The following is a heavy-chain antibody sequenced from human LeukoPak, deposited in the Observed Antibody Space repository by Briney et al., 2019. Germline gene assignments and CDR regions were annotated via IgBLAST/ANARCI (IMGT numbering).Heavy chain of an antibody. CDR3: ASVLLWFGELMDY. CDR2: IIPIFGTA. CDR1: GDTFSSYA. J-gene: IGHJ4*02. D-gene: IGHD3-10*01. Sequence: SVKVSCKASGDTFSSYAISWVRQAPGQGLEWMGGIIPIFGTANYAQKFQGRVTITADESTSAAYMELSSLRSEDTAVYYCASVLLWFGELMDYWGQGTLVTVSS. V-gene: IGHV1-69*13.